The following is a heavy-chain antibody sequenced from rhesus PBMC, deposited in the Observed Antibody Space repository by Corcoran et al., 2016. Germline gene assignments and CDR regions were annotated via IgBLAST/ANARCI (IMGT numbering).Heavy chain of an antibody. Sequence: EVQLVESGGGLVQPGGSLRLSCAASGFTFSDYYMSWVRQAPGKGLEGVLSIGIASSYISYADSVKGRFTISRDNAKNSLSLQMNSLKTEDTAVYYCTRGGYSWYFDLWGPGTPITISS. CDR1: GFTFSDYY. CDR2: IGIASSYI. J-gene: IGHJ2*01. V-gene: IGHV3S16*01. D-gene: IGHD5-42*01. CDR3: TRGGYSWYFDL.